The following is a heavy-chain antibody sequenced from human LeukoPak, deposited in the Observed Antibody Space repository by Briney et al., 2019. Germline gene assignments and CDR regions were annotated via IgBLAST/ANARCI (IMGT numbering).Heavy chain of an antibody. V-gene: IGHV4-30-4*07. D-gene: IGHD3/OR15-3a*01. CDR3: ARMGLGPFDY. J-gene: IGHJ4*02. Sequence: PSQTLSLTCAVSGDSISSGGYSWSWIRQPPGKGLEWIGYIYNSGSTYYNPSLKSRVTISVDTSKNQFSLKLSSVTAADTAVYYCARMGLGPFDYWGQGTLVTVSS. CDR1: GDSISSGGYS. CDR2: IYNSGST.